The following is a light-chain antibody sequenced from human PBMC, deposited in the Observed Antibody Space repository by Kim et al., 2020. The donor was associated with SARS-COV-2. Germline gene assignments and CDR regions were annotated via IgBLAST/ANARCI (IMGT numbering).Light chain of an antibody. Sequence: EIVLTQSPGTLSLSPGERATLSCRASQSVSSSYLAWYQQKPGQAPRLLIYGASSGATGIPDRFSGSGSGTDFTLTISRLEPEDFAVYYCQQYGSSPPYSFGQETKLEI. CDR3: QQYGSSPPYS. J-gene: IGKJ2*03. CDR2: GAS. V-gene: IGKV3-20*01. CDR1: QSVSSSY.